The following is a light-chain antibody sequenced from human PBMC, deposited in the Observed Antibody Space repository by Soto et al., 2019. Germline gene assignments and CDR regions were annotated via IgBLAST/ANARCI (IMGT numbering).Light chain of an antibody. CDR3: NSFTTSSTQV. J-gene: IGLJ1*01. CDR1: DSDVGAYNY. Sequence: QSALTQPASVSGSPGQSITITCTGTDSDVGAYNYVSWYQQHPGKVPNLIIYEVSHRPSGVSSRFSGSKSGNTASLTISGLQAYDEADYYCNSFTTSSTQVFGTGTKLTVL. V-gene: IGLV2-14*01. CDR2: EVS.